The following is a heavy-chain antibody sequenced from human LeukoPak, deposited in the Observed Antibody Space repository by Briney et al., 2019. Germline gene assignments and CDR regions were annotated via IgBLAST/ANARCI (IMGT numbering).Heavy chain of an antibody. CDR2: IDSDGSIT. V-gene: IGHV3-74*01. CDR3: ASAAAGTRNAFDI. D-gene: IGHD6-13*01. Sequence: GGSLRLSCAASGFTFSNYGMSWVRQAPGKGLVWVSRIDSDGSITSYADSVKGRFTISRDNAKNTLYLQMNSLRAEDTAVYHCASAAAGTRNAFDIWGQGTMVTVSS. J-gene: IGHJ3*02. CDR1: GFTFSNYG.